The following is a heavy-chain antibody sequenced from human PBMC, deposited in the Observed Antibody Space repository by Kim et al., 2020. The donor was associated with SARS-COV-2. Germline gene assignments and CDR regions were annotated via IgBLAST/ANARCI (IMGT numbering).Heavy chain of an antibody. CDR2: DHK. CDR3: AHRRSWFDP. Sequence: DHKRHSPSLKGRLTITKDTSKNQVVLTMTNMDPVDTATYYCAHRRSWFDPWGQGTLVTVSS. V-gene: IGHV2-5*01. J-gene: IGHJ5*02.